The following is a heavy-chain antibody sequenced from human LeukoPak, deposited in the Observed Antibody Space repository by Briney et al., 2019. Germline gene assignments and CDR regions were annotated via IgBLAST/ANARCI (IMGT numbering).Heavy chain of an antibody. CDR2: ISYDGSNK. V-gene: IGHV3-30*04. J-gene: IGHJ4*02. Sequence: GGSLRLSCAASGFTFSSYAMHWVRQAPGKGLEWVAVISYDGSNKYYADSVKGRFTISRDNSKNTLYLRMNSLRAEDTAVYYCARDGLGYSSGWYYFDYWGQGTLVTVSS. CDR1: GFTFSSYA. CDR3: ARDGLGYSSGWYYFDY. D-gene: IGHD6-19*01.